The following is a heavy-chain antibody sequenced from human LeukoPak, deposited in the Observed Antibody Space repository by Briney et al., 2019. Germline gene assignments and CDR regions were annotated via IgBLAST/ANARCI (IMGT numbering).Heavy chain of an antibody. V-gene: IGHV3-23*01. J-gene: IGHJ6*03. CDR2: ISGSGGST. D-gene: IGHD6-19*01. Sequence: GGSLRLSCAASGFTFSSYGMSWVRQAPGKGLEWVSAISGSGGSTYYADSVKGRFTISRDNSKNTLYLQMNSLRAEDTAVYYCAKNFIGAVAGTYYYYYMDVWGKGTTVTISS. CDR1: GFTFSSYG. CDR3: AKNFIGAVAGTYYYYYMDV.